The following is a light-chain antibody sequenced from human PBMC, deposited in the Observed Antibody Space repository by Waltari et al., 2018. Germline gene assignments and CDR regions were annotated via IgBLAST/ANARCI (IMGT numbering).Light chain of an antibody. CDR3: QQRNSYPIT. Sequence: DIQLTQSPSFLSASVGDRVTITCRSSQVIDNYLALYQQKAGNAPKRLIHTASTLQGGVPSRFSGSGSGTEFTLTISSLQPEDFATYYCQQRNSYPITFGQGTRLEIK. CDR2: TAS. V-gene: IGKV1-9*01. J-gene: IGKJ5*01. CDR1: QVIDNY.